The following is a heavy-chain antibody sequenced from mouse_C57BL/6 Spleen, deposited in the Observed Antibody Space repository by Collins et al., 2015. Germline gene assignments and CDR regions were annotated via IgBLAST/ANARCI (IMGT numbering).Heavy chain of an antibody. CDR3: ASYSQAGAWFAY. Sequence: QVQLQQPGAELVRPGSSVKLSCKASGYTFTSYWMHWVKQRPIQGLEWIGNIDPSDSETHYNQKFKDKATLTVDKSSSTAYMQLSSLTSEGSAVYYCASYSQAGAWFAYWGQGTLVTVSA. J-gene: IGHJ3*01. V-gene: IGHV1-52*01. D-gene: IGHD3-3*01. CDR2: IDPSDSET. CDR1: GYTFTSYW.